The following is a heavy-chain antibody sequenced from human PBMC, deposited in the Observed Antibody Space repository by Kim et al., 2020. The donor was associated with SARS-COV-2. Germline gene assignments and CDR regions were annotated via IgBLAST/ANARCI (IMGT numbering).Heavy chain of an antibody. CDR2: IIPIFGTA. V-gene: IGHV1-69*06. D-gene: IGHD6-13*01. CDR1: GGTFSSYA. Sequence: SVKVSCKASGGTFSSYAISWVRQAPGQGLEWMGGIIPIFGTANYAQKFQGRVTITADKSTSTAYMELSSLRSEDTAVYYCARGNSSSWYVIEAYYYYGMDVWGQGTTVTVSS. J-gene: IGHJ6*02. CDR3: ARGNSSSWYVIEAYYYYGMDV.